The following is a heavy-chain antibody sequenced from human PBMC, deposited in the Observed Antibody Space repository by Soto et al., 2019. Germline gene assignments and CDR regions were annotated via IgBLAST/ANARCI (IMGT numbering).Heavy chain of an antibody. CDR3: AKARGAMVRVAAFYFGY. V-gene: IGHV3-23*01. CDR2: ITGSGGST. Sequence: GGSLRLSCAASGFTFTIYAMRWVRQAPGKGLEWVSAITGSGGSTYYADSVKGRFTISRDNSKNTLYLQMNSLRAEDTAVYYCAKARGAMVRVAAFYFGYWGQGTLVTVSS. CDR1: GFTFTIYA. D-gene: IGHD3-10*01. J-gene: IGHJ4*02.